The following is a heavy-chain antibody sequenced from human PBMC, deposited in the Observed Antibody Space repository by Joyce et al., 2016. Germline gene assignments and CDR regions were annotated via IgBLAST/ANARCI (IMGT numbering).Heavy chain of an antibody. CDR1: GYTFITSG. CDR3: VKDWGTYYDASSPRGDAFDI. Sequence: QVQLVQSAAEVRAPGASVKVSCKASGYTFITSGVSWVRQGPGQGLEWMGWISVYTGNTNYGQRLQGRGTMTTDTSTSTAYMELRSLRSDDTAIYYCVKDWGTYYDASSPRGDAFDIWGQGTKVIVSS. CDR2: ISVYTGNT. D-gene: IGHD3-22*01. J-gene: IGHJ3*02. V-gene: IGHV1-18*01.